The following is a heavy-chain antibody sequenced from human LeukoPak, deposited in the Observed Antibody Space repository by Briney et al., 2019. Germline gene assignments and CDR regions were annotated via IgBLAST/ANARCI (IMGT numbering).Heavy chain of an antibody. CDR3: ARVAWRQHLPLGPWYFDL. J-gene: IGHJ2*01. CDR2: IYHSGST. D-gene: IGHD6-13*01. CDR1: GGSISSGGYY. Sequence: SETLSLTCTVSGGSISSGGYYWSWIRQPPGKGLEWIGYIYHSGSTYYNPSLKSRVTISVDRSKNQFSLKLSSVTAADTAVYYCARVAWRQHLPLGPWYFDLWGRGTLVTVSS. V-gene: IGHV4-30-2*01.